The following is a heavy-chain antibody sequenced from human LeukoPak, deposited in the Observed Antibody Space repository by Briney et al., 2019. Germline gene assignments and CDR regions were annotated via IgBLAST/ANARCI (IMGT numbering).Heavy chain of an antibody. CDR3: ARGSVYGYPSDY. Sequence: PSETLSLTCTVSGGSISSGSYYWSCIRQPAGKGLEWIGRIYTSGGTNYNPSLKSRVTISVDTSKNQFSLKLSSVTAADTAVYYCARGSVYGYPSDYWGQGTLVTVSS. D-gene: IGHD5-18*01. J-gene: IGHJ4*02. CDR2: IYTSGGT. V-gene: IGHV4-61*02. CDR1: GGSISSGSYY.